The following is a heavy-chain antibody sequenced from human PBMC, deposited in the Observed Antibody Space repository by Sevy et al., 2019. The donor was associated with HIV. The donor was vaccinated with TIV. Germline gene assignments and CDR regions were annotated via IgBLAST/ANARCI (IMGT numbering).Heavy chain of an antibody. D-gene: IGHD6-19*01. J-gene: IGHJ6*02. CDR2: SRNKANSYTT. CDR3: TRALIVVAGFFRYYHGMDV. V-gene: IGHV3-72*01. Sequence: GGSLRLSCAASGFTFSDHYMDWVRQAPGKGLEWIGRSRNKANSYTTEYAASVKGRFTISRDESKNSLYLQMNSLKSEDTAIYYCTRALIVVAGFFRYYHGMDVWGQVTTVTVSS. CDR1: GFTFSDHY.